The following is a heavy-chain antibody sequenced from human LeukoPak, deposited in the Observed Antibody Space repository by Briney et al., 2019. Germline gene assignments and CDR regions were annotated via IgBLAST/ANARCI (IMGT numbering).Heavy chain of an antibody. Sequence: VASVKVSCKASGGTFSSYAISWVRQAPGQGLEWMGGIIPIFGTANYAQKFQGRVTFTADESTSTAYVGLGSLRSEDTAVYYCARCYYESSGYYSTWDRCYFDYCGQGTLVTVSS. J-gene: IGHJ4*02. CDR1: GGTFSSYA. V-gene: IGHV1-69*01. D-gene: IGHD3-22*01. CDR3: ARCYYESSGYYSTWDRCYFDY. CDR2: IIPIFGTA.